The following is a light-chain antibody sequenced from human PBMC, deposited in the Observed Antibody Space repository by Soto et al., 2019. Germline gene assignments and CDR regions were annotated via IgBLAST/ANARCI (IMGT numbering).Light chain of an antibody. CDR3: SSYTTSTTLV. CDR2: EVS. J-gene: IGLJ1*01. V-gene: IGLV2-14*01. Sequence: QSVLTRPASVSGSPGQSMTISCTGTSSDVGGYNYVSWYQQHPGRAPKLMIYEVSNRPSGVSNRFSGSKSGNTASLTISGLQIEDEADYYCSSYTTSTTLVFGTGTKVTV. CDR1: SSDVGGYNY.